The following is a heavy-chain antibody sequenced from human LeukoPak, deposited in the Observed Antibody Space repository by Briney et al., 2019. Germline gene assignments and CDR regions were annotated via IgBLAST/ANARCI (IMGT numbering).Heavy chain of an antibody. V-gene: IGHV4-59*02. D-gene: IGHD4-17*01. CDR1: GGSVNNFY. J-gene: IGHJ4*02. CDR3: ARQLFSTVSPFDY. Sequence: SETLSLTCTVSGGSVNNFYYNWIRQPPGKGLEWIGYIFYSGNTNYNPSLKNRITISIDTSNNQVSLKLRSVTAADTAVYYCARQLFSTVSPFDYWGQRALVTVSS. CDR2: IFYSGNT.